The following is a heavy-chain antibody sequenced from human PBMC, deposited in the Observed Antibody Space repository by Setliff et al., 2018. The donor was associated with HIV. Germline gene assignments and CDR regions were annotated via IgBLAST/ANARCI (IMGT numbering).Heavy chain of an antibody. V-gene: IGHV4-4*09. D-gene: IGHD3-22*01. CDR1: GGSISRYY. Sequence: SETLSLTCTVSGGSISRYYWSWIRQPPGKGLEWIGYSYTSGNTNYNPSLKSRVTISVDASKNQFSLKLSSVTAADTAVYYCARHAIDSGGYYSQSDYWGQGTLVTVSS. CDR2: SYTSGNT. CDR3: ARHAIDSGGYYSQSDY. J-gene: IGHJ4*02.